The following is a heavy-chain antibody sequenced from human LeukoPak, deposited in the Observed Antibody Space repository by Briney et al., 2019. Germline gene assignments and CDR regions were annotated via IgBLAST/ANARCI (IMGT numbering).Heavy chain of an antibody. V-gene: IGHV1-69*04. CDR2: IIPILGIA. D-gene: IGHD5-12*01. J-gene: IGHJ5*02. CDR1: GGTFSSYA. CDR3: ARCDVDIVATIGFDP. Sequence: SLNVSCKASGGTFSSYAISWVRQAPGKGLEWMGRIIPILGIANYAQKMKGSVTSTADKSTSTAYMELSSLRAEDTAVYYCARCDVDIVATIGFDPWGQGTLVTVSS.